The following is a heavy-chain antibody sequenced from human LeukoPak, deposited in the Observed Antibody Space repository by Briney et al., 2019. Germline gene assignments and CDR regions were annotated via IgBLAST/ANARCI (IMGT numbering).Heavy chain of an antibody. CDR3: ARNWGDHFDCIHDY. CDR2: IWYDGNNR. D-gene: IGHD3-9*01. J-gene: IGHJ4*02. V-gene: IGHV3-33*01. Sequence: GGLLRLSCAASGFTFSSYGMHWVRQAPGRGLEWVAIIWYDGNNRYYADSVKGRFTISRDNSKNTLYLQMNSLRAEDTAVYYCARNWGDHFDCIHDYWGQGTLVTVSS. CDR1: GFTFSSYG.